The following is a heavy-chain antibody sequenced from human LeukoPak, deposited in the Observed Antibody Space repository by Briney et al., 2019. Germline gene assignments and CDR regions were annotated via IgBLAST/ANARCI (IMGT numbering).Heavy chain of an antibody. Sequence: ASVKVSCKASGYTFTGYYMHWVRQAPGQGLEWMGWISPNSGGTNYAQKFQGRVTMTRDTSISTAYMELSRLRSDDTAVYYCARDLGIVVVVAATEEFDYWGQGTLVTVSS. CDR2: ISPNSGGT. V-gene: IGHV1-2*02. J-gene: IGHJ4*02. CDR1: GYTFTGYY. CDR3: ARDLGIVVVVAATEEFDY. D-gene: IGHD2-15*01.